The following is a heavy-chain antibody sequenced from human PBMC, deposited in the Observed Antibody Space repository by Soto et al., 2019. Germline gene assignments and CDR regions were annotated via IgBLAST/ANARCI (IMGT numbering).Heavy chain of an antibody. D-gene: IGHD3-22*01. V-gene: IGHV1-69*12. J-gene: IGHJ6*02. CDR3: ARGDATKIVVTTYYGLDV. Sequence: HVEVVQSGAEGKKVGSSVKVSCKASGGSFSNHGFSWVRQAPGQGLEWMGGIIPIFGTPHYAQKFRDRVTITADESTSTVYMEVSSLTSEDTAVYYCARGDATKIVVTTYYGLDVWGQGTTVTVSS. CDR1: GGSFSNHG. CDR2: IIPIFGTP.